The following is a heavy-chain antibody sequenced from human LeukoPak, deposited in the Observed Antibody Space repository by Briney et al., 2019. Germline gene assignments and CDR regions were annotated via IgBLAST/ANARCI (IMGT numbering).Heavy chain of an antibody. CDR2: INHSGST. J-gene: IGHJ3*02. CDR3: ARKRRFTYYYDSSGYTSAFDI. D-gene: IGHD3-22*01. Sequence: PSETLSLTCAVYGGSFSGYYWSWIRQPPGKGLEWIGEINHSGSTNYNPSLKSRVTISVDTSKNQFYLTLSSVTAADTAVYYCARKRRFTYYYDSSGYTSAFDIWGQGTMVTVSS. CDR1: GGSFSGYY. V-gene: IGHV4-34*01.